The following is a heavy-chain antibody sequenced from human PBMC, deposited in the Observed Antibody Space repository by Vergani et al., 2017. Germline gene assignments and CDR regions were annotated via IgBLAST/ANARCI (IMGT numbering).Heavy chain of an antibody. V-gene: IGHV1-69*01. CDR1: GGTFSSYA. D-gene: IGHD2-2*01. CDR3: ARENCSSTSCYPYWFDP. J-gene: IGHJ5*02. Sequence: QVQLVQSGAEVMKPGSSVKVSCKASGGTFSSYAISWVRQAPGQGLEWMGGIIPTFGTANYAQKFQGRVTITADESTSTAYMELSSLRSEDTAVYYCARENCSSTSCYPYWFDPWGQGTLVTVSS. CDR2: IIPTFGTA.